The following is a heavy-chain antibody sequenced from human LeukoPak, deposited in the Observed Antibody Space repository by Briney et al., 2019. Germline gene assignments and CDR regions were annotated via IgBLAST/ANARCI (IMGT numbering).Heavy chain of an antibody. CDR1: GGSISSYY. D-gene: IGHD6-6*01. J-gene: IGHJ4*02. CDR3: ARYSSSFYFDY. Sequence: SETLSLTCTVSGGSISSYYWSWIRQPPGKGLEWIGYIYYSGSTNYNPSLKSRVTISVDTSKNQFSLKLSSVTAADTAVYYCARYSSSFYFDYWGQGTLVTVSS. CDR2: IYYSGST. V-gene: IGHV4-59*01.